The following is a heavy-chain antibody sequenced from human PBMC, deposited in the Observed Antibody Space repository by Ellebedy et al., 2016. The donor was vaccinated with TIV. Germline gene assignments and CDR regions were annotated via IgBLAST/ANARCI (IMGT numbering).Heavy chain of an antibody. CDR1: GFTFSNYA. D-gene: IGHD3-10*01. J-gene: IGHJ4*02. V-gene: IGHV3-23*01. CDR2: FSGSGGST. Sequence: GESLKISXAASGFTFSNYAMSWVRQAPGKGLEWVSAFSGSGGSTYYADSVKGRFTISRDNSKNTLYLEMNSLRAEDTAVYYCAKDRFGELYRIGDYWGQGTLVTVSS. CDR3: AKDRFGELYRIGDY.